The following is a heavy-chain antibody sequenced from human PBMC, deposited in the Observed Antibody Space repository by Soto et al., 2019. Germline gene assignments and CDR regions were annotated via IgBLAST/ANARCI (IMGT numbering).Heavy chain of an antibody. CDR1: GGSINGCSYY. J-gene: IGHJ4*02. CDR3: ARRENYRDTSGYYGFFDY. Sequence: QVQLQESGPGLVTPLQTLSLTCTVSGGSINGCSYYWSWIRQHPGQGLEWIGYISDSGSTSYNPSLWTRATISVDTSKNLFSLKLNSVTAADTAVYYCARRENYRDTSGYYGFFDYWGQGTLVTVSS. V-gene: IGHV4-31*03. D-gene: IGHD3-22*01. CDR2: ISDSGST.